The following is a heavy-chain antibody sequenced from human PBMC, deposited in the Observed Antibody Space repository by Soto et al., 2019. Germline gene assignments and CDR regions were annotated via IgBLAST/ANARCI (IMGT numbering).Heavy chain of an antibody. D-gene: IGHD3-3*01. CDR2: INHSGST. V-gene: IGHV4-34*01. J-gene: IGHJ4*02. Sequence: PSETLSLTCAVYGGSFSGYYWSWIRQPPGKGLEWIGEINHSGSTNYNPSLKSRVTISVDTSKNQFSLKLSSVTAADTAVYYCRWFGVVISAPHDYWGQGTLVTVSS. CDR1: GGSFSGYY. CDR3: RWFGVVISAPHDY.